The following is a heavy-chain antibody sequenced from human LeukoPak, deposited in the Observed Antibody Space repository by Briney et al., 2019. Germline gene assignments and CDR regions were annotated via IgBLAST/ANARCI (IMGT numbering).Heavy chain of an antibody. J-gene: IGHJ6*02. CDR2: INPSGGST. V-gene: IGHV1-46*01. CDR1: GYTFTSYY. Sequence: VASVNVSFKSSGYTFTSYYMHWVRQAPGQGLEWMGIINPSGGSTSYAQKFQGRVTMTRDTSTSTVYMELSSLRSEDTAVYYCARAYCGGDCYQPPYYYGMDVWGQGTTVTVSS. D-gene: IGHD2-21*02. CDR3: ARAYCGGDCYQPPYYYGMDV.